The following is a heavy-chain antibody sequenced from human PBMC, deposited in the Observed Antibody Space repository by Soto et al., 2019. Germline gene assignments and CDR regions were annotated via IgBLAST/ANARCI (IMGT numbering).Heavy chain of an antibody. CDR3: AKAISGYNAPLDY. Sequence: PGGSLRLSCAGSGFTVSISYMTWVRQVPGKGLEWVSIRYSDGRSYHAESVKGRFTISTDDSENTLYVQMDSLRAEDTAIYYCAKAISGYNAPLDYWGQGIRVTVSS. CDR2: RYSDGRS. J-gene: IGHJ4*02. CDR1: GFTVSISY. D-gene: IGHD5-12*01. V-gene: IGHV3-66*01.